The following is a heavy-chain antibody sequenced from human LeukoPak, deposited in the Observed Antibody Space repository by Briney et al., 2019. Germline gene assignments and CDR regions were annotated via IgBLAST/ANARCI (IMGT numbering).Heavy chain of an antibody. Sequence: GGSLRLSCAASGFTFSSYWMHWVRQAPGKWLVWVSRINSDGSSTSYADSVKGRFTISRDNAKNTLYLQMNSLRAEDTAVYYCARLYSYGRDYWGQGTLVTVSS. J-gene: IGHJ4*02. V-gene: IGHV3-74*01. D-gene: IGHD5-18*01. CDR3: ARLYSYGRDY. CDR2: INSDGSST. CDR1: GFTFSSYW.